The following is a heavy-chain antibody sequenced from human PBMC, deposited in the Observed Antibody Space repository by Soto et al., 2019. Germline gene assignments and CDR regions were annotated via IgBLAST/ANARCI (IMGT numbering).Heavy chain of an antibody. J-gene: IGHJ6*02. CDR3: ARRGSSSWQYYYYYYGMDV. CDR2: ISAYNGNT. Sequence: ASVKVSCKASGYTFTSYGISLVRQAPGQGLEWMGWISAYNGNTNYAQKLQGRVTMTTDTSTSTAYMELRSLRSDDTAVYYCARRGSSSWQYYYYYYGMDVWGQGTTVTVSS. CDR1: GYTFTSYG. D-gene: IGHD6-13*01. V-gene: IGHV1-18*01.